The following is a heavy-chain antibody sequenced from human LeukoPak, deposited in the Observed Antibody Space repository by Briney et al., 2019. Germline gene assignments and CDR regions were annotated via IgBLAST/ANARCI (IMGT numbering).Heavy chain of an antibody. Sequence: ASVTVSCKASGYTFTGYYMHWVRQAPGQGLEWMGWINPNSGGTNYAPKFQGRVTMTRDTSISTAYMELSRLRSDDTAVYYCARGASGVYTVTTSWFDPWGQGTLVTVST. CDR1: GYTFTGYY. V-gene: IGHV1-2*02. CDR3: ARGASGVYTVTTSWFDP. J-gene: IGHJ5*02. CDR2: INPNSGGT. D-gene: IGHD4-17*01.